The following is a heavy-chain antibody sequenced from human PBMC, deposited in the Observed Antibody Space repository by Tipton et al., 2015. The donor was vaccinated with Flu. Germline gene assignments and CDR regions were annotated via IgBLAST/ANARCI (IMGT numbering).Heavy chain of an antibody. CDR3: TRDHVGLRLSAPIPWGMDV. CDR1: GFTFGYYA. CDR2: IGSKVYGGTI. J-gene: IGHJ6*02. D-gene: IGHD2-21*01. Sequence: VQLVQSGGGLVQPGRSLRLSCKASGFTFGYYAMSWVRQAPGKGLEWVGVIGSKVYGGTITYAASVNGRFTISRDDSESIAYLQMDSLKTEDTAAYYCTRDHVGLRLSAPIPWGMDVWGQGTTVTVSS. V-gene: IGHV3-49*04.